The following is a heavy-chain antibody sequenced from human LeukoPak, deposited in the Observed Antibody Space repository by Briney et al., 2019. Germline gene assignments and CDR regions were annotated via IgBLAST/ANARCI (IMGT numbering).Heavy chain of an antibody. V-gene: IGHV5-51*01. CDR1: GYRFTDYW. Sequence: GESLKISCKGSGYRFTDYWIGWVRQMPGKGLEWMGIIYPGDSDIRYSPSFQGQVTISADKSISTAYLQWSSLNASDTAMYYCARHDSEYSVAYYADYWGQGTLVTVSS. CDR2: IYPGDSDI. D-gene: IGHD1-26*01. CDR3: ARHDSEYSVAYYADY. J-gene: IGHJ4*02.